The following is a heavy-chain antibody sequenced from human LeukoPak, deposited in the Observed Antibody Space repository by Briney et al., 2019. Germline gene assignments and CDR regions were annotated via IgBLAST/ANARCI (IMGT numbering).Heavy chain of an antibody. V-gene: IGHV1-2*02. J-gene: IGHJ5*02. CDR3: ARYDILTGYPS. Sequence: AASVKVSCKASGYTFTGYYLHWVRQAPGQGLEWMGWINPNSGTTNYAQKFQGRVTMTRDTSISTAYMELSSLRSEDTAVYYCARYDILTGYPSWGQGTLVTVSS. CDR2: INPNSGTT. CDR1: GYTFTGYY. D-gene: IGHD3-9*01.